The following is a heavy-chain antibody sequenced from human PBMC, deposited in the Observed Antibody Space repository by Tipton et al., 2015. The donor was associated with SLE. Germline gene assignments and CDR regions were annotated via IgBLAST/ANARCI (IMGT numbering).Heavy chain of an antibody. CDR3: ARSLAVAGIFDY. D-gene: IGHD6-19*01. J-gene: IGHJ4*02. V-gene: IGHV4-59*01. CDR1: GGSISSYY. CDR2: IYYSGST. Sequence: TLSLTCTVSGGSISSYYWSWTRQPPGKGLEWIGYIYYSGSTNYNPSLKSRVTISVDTSKNQFSLKLSSVTAADTAVYYCARSLAVAGIFDYWGQGTLVTVSS.